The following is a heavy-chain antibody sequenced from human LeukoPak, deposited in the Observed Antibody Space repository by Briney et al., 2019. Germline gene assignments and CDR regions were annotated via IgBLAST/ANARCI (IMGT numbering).Heavy chain of an antibody. D-gene: IGHD2-15*01. CDR3: ALGYCSGGSCNYYYYYGMDV. CDR1: GGTFSSYA. J-gene: IGHJ6*02. Sequence: GSSVKVSCKASGGTFSSYAISWVRQAPGQGLEWMGGIIPIFGTGNYAQKFQGRVTITADESTSTAYMELSSLRSEDTAVYYCALGYCSGGSCNYYYYYGMDVWGQGTTVTVSS. V-gene: IGHV1-69*01. CDR2: IIPIFGTG.